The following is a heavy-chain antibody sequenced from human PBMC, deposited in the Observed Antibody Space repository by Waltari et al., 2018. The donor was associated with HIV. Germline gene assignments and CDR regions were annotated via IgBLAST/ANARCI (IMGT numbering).Heavy chain of an antibody. CDR2: TYYTSKWFY. J-gene: IGHJ4*02. V-gene: IGHV6-1*01. CDR3: ARGWLRDYFDY. CDR1: GDSVSRNGGA. Sequence: VQLQQSGPGLVKASQTLSLTCAISGDSVSRNGGAWNWIRQSPSRGLEWLGRTYYTSKWFYDYAVSLKSRITINPDTSKNHFSLQLNSVTLEDTAVYFCARGWLRDYFDYWGQGTLVTVSS. D-gene: IGHD5-12*01.